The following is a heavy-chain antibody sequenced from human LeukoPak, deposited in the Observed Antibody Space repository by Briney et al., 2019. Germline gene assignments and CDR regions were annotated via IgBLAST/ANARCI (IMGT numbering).Heavy chain of an antibody. CDR1: GGSFTTNNYY. D-gene: IGHD6-13*01. V-gene: IGHV4-61*02. J-gene: IGHJ4*02. CDR3: ARVTTAWYVIGY. Sequence: SETLSLTCTVSGGSFTTNNYYWSWIRQPAGRGLEWIGRIYPSGSTDYNPSLKSRVTISVDTSKNQFSLRLSSVTAADTAIYYCARVTTAWYVIGYWGQGALVTVSS. CDR2: IYPSGST.